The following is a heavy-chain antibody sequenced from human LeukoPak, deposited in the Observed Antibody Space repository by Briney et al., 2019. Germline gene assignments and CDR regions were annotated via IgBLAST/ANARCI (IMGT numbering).Heavy chain of an antibody. CDR3: ARTSTTGVATWFDY. D-gene: IGHD1-1*01. CDR1: GYSFTNYW. CDR2: IYPGNSDT. V-gene: IGHV5-51*01. J-gene: IGHJ5*01. Sequence: GESLKISCQGSGYSFTNYWIGWVRQMPGKGLEWMGIIYPGNSDTRYSPSFQGQVPISTDKSISTAYLQWSSLKTSDTAIYYCARTSTTGVATWFDYWGQGTLVTISS.